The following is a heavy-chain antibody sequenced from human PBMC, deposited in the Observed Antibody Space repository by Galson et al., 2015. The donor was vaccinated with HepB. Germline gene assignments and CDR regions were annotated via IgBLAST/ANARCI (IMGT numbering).Heavy chain of an antibody. Sequence: SLRLSCAASGFTFSSYSMNWVRQAPGKGLEWVAVIWYDGSNKYYADSVKGRFTISRDNSKNTLYLQMNSLRAEDTAVYYCARDSLRYYDFWSGPLVGWFDPWGQGTLVTVSS. CDR1: GFTFSSYS. V-gene: IGHV3-33*08. D-gene: IGHD3-3*01. CDR3: ARDSLRYYDFWSGPLVGWFDP. CDR2: IWYDGSNK. J-gene: IGHJ5*02.